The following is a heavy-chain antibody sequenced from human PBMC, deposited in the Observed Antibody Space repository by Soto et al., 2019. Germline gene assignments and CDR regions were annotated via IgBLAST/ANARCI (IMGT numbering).Heavy chain of an antibody. Sequence: GGSLGLSCEVSGFTVIDTYMSWIRQAPGKGLEWVSIIYGGGSTYYTDSVKCRFTISKDNSKNTVSLQMNSLRAEDTALYYCAKGFNWNRVDSWGQGTPVTVSS. CDR2: IYGGGST. CDR1: GFTVIDTY. D-gene: IGHD1-1*01. V-gene: IGHV3-53*01. J-gene: IGHJ4*02. CDR3: AKGFNWNRVDS.